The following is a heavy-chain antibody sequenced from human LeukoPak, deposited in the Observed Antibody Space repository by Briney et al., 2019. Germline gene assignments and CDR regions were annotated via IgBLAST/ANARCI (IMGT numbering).Heavy chain of an antibody. CDR1: GGSISSYY. J-gene: IGHJ3*02. D-gene: IGHD3-3*01. CDR2: IYTSGST. Sequence: SETPSLTCTVSGGSISSYYWSWIRQPAGKGLEWIGRIYTSGSTNYNPSLKSRVTMSVDTSKNQFSLKLSSVTAADTAVYYCATDSYYDFWSGWGAFDIWGQGTMVTVSS. V-gene: IGHV4-4*07. CDR3: ATDSYYDFWSGWGAFDI.